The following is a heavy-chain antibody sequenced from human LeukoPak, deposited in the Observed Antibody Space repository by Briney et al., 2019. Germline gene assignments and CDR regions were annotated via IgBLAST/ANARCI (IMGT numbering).Heavy chain of an antibody. D-gene: IGHD3-16*01. V-gene: IGHV3-11*01. CDR1: GFTFSDYY. CDR3: AGGRSFYYGMDV. CDR2: TSSSGTTI. J-gene: IGHJ6*02. Sequence: GGSLRLSCAASGFTFSDYYMIWIRQAPGKGLEWISYTSSSGTTIYDADSVKGRFTISRDNAENSPFLQMNSLRADDTAVYYCAGGRSFYYGMDVWGQGTTVTVSS.